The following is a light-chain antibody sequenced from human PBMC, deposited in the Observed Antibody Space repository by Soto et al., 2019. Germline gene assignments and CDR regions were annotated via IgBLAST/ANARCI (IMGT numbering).Light chain of an antibody. CDR1: QSVNNDY. V-gene: IGKV3-20*01. J-gene: IGKJ4*01. CDR3: QQYGTSPLT. CDR2: GAS. Sequence: ETVLTQSPGTLSLSPGERATLSCRASQSVNNDYLAWYQQRPGLAPRLLIFGASGRATGIPDRFSGSGSGTDFTLTISRLEPEVFAIYYCQQYGTSPLTFGGGTKVEIK.